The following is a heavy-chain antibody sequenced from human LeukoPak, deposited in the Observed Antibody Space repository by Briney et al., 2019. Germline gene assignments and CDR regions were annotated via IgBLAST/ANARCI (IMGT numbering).Heavy chain of an antibody. CDR2: INHSGST. J-gene: IGHJ5*02. D-gene: IGHD4-11*01. V-gene: IGHV4-34*01. Sequence: SETLSLTCAVYGGSFSGYYWSWIRQPPGKGLEWIGEINHSGSTNYNPSLKSRVTISVDTSKNQFPLRLSSVTAADTPVYYCARAPLYCNGYWFDPWGQGTLVTVSS. CDR1: GGSFSGYY. CDR3: ARAPLYCNGYWFDP.